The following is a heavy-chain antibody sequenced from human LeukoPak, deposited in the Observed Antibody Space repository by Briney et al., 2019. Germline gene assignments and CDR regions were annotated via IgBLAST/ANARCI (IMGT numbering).Heavy chain of an antibody. J-gene: IGHJ5*02. CDR3: ARTARFGEFDPPP. V-gene: IGHV4-39*07. CDR1: GGSISSSSYY. CDR2: IYYSGST. D-gene: IGHD3-10*01. Sequence: SSETLSLTRTVSGGSISSSSYYWGWIRQPPGKGLEWIGSIYYSGSTYYNPSLKSRVTISVDTSKNQFSLKLSSVTAADTAVYYCARTARFGEFDPPPWGQGTLVTVSS.